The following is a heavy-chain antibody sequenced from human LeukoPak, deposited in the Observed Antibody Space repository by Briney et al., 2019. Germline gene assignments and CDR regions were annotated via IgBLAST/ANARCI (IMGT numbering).Heavy chain of an antibody. CDR3: ASPSYYDFWSGYSPYYYYGMDV. J-gene: IGHJ6*02. CDR1: GYTFTSYG. CDR2: ISAYNGNT. Sequence: GASVKVSCKASGYTFTSYGISWVRQAPGQGLEWMGWISAYNGNTNYAQKLQGRVTMTTDTSTSTAYMELRSLRSDDTAVYYCASPSYYDFWSGYSPYYYYGMDVWGQGTTVTVSS. V-gene: IGHV1-18*01. D-gene: IGHD3-3*01.